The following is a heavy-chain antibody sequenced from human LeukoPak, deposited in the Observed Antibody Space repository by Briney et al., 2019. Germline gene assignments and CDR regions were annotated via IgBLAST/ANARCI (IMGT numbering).Heavy chain of an antibody. J-gene: IGHJ5*02. D-gene: IGHD3-10*01. CDR2: INPNSGGT. CDR1: GYTFTGYY. V-gene: IGHV1-2*06. Sequence: ASVKVSCKASGYTFTGYYMHWVRQAPGQGLEWMGRINPNSGGTNYAQKFQGRVTMTKDTSISTGYMELSRLRSDDTPVYYCARAPLGYNWFDPWGQGTLVTVSS. CDR3: ARAPLGYNWFDP.